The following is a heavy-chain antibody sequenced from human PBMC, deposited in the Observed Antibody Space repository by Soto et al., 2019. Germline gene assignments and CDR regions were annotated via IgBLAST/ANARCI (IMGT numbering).Heavy chain of an antibody. V-gene: IGHV1-69*13. CDR1: GGTFSSYA. D-gene: IGHD1-26*01. J-gene: IGHJ6*02. Sequence: SVKGSCKAAGGTFSSYAISWVRQDTGQGLEWMGGIIPIFGTANYAQKFQGRVTITADESTSTAYMELSSLRSEDTAVYYCATHIREQLAGATSNYYYYYGMDVWGQGTTVTVSS. CDR3: ATHIREQLAGATSNYYYYYGMDV. CDR2: IIPIFGTA.